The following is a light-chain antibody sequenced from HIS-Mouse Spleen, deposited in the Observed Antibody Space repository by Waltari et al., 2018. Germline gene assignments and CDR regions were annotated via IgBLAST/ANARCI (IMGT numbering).Light chain of an antibody. CDR2: DVS. CDR3: SSYTGSSTLV. CDR1: SSDVGGYNY. J-gene: IGLJ3*02. V-gene: IGLV2-14*03. Sequence: QSALTQPASVSGSPGQSITISCTGTSSDVGGYNYVSWYQQHPGKAPKLMIYDVSNRPSGCSNRFSGSKSGNTASLTISGLQAADEADYYCSSYTGSSTLVFGGGTKLTVL.